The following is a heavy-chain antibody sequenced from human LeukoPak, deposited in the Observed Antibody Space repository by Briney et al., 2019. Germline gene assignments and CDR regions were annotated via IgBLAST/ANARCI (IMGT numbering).Heavy chain of an antibody. J-gene: IGHJ3*02. CDR1: GGSISSGGYY. V-gene: IGHV4-31*03. D-gene: IGHD6-19*01. Sequence: SETLSLTCTVSGGSISSGGYYWSWLRQHPGMGLEWIGYIHYSGSTYYNPSLQSRVTISVDTSKNQFSLKLSSVTAADTAVYYCARDSAVAGTLAAFDIWGQGTMVTVSS. CDR3: ARDSAVAGTLAAFDI. CDR2: IHYSGST.